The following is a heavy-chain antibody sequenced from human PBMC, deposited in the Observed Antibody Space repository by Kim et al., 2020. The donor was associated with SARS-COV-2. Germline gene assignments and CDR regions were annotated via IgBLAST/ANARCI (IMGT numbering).Heavy chain of an antibody. J-gene: IGHJ6*02. Sequence: AQKFQGRVTITADKATSTAYMELSSLRSEDTAVYYCARKQKGYYYYGMDVWGQGTTVTVSS. V-gene: IGHV1-69*02. CDR3: ARKQKGYYYYGMDV.